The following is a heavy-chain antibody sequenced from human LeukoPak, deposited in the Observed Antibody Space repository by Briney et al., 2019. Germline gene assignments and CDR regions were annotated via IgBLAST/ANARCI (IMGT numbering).Heavy chain of an antibody. CDR3: ALSGYDKDAFDM. J-gene: IGHJ3*02. CDR2: IYTSGST. D-gene: IGHD5-12*01. V-gene: IGHV4-4*07. CDR1: GGSISSYY. Sequence: PSETLSLTCTVSGGSISSYYWSWIRQPPGKGLEWIGRIYTSGSTNYNPSLKSRVTMSVDTSKNQVSLKLSSVTAADTAVYYCALSGYDKDAFDMWGQGTMVTVSS.